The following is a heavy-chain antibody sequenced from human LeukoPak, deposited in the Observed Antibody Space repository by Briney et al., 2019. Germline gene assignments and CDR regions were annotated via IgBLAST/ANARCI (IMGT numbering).Heavy chain of an antibody. Sequence: ASVKVSCKASGYTFTGYYMHWVRQAPGQGREWMGWINPNSGGTNYAQKFQGRVTMTRDTSISTAYMELSRLRSDDTAVYYCARVEMATITGYYFDYWGQGTLVTVSS. J-gene: IGHJ4*02. CDR1: GYTFTGYY. D-gene: IGHD5-24*01. CDR3: ARVEMATITGYYFDY. CDR2: INPNSGGT. V-gene: IGHV1-2*02.